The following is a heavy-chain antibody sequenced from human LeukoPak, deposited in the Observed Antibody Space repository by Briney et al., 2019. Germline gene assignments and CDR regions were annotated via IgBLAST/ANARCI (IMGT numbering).Heavy chain of an antibody. CDR3: ARALLSYYDILTGYQYYFDY. V-gene: IGHV3-21*01. CDR1: GFTFSSYS. J-gene: IGHJ4*02. CDR2: ISSSSSYI. Sequence: GGSLRLSCAASGFTFSSYSMNWVRQAPGKGLEWVSSISSSSSYIYYADSVKGRFTISRDNAKNSLYLQMNSLRAEDTAVYYCARALLSYYDILTGYQYYFDYWGQGTLVTVSS. D-gene: IGHD3-9*01.